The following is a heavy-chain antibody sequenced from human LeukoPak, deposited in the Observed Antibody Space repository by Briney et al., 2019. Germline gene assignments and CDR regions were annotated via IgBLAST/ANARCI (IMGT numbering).Heavy chain of an antibody. CDR2: IYYSGST. J-gene: IGHJ4*02. V-gene: IGHV4-39*01. CDR1: GGSISSSSYY. D-gene: IGHD5-18*01. Sequence: SETLSLTCTVSGGSISSSSYYWGWIRQPPGKGLEWIGSIYYSGSTYYNPSLKSRVTISVDTSKNQFSLRLSSVTAADTAVYYCAVDIPTAFDYWGQGTLVTVSP. CDR3: AVDIPTAFDY.